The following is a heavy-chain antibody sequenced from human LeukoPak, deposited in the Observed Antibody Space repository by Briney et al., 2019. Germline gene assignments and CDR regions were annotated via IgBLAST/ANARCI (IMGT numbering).Heavy chain of an antibody. V-gene: IGHV3-7*03. Sequence: GESLRLSCAASGFTFSSYWMSWVRQAPGKGLEWVANIKQDGSEKYYVDSVKGRFTISRDNAKNSLYLQMNSLRAEDTAVYYCAKRKVTMVRGVVNYYGMDVWGQGTTVTVSS. CDR3: AKRKVTMVRGVVNYYGMDV. D-gene: IGHD3-10*01. CDR1: GFTFSSYW. CDR2: IKQDGSEK. J-gene: IGHJ6*02.